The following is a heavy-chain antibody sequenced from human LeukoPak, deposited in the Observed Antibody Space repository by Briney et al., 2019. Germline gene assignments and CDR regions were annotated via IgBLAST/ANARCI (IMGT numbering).Heavy chain of an antibody. CDR3: ARGDKGAFDL. CDR2: IHSDGSST. Sequence: GGTLRLSCAASGFTFSYYWMHWVRKAPGKGLVWVSRIHSDGSSTTNADSVKGRCSISRDNAKNTLWLQMNSLRDEDTAVYFCARGDKGAFDLWGQGTRVTVSS. J-gene: IGHJ3*01. D-gene: IGHD2-21*01. V-gene: IGHV3-74*03. CDR1: GFTFSYYW.